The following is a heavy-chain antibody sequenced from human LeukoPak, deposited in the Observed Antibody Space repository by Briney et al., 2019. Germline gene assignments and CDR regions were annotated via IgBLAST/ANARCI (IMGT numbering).Heavy chain of an antibody. CDR3: AKTIFGVTHAIDI. CDR2: VSDDGVRS. Sequence: GGSLRLSCTASGFTFGDYAMSWVRQAPGKGLEWVSAVSDDGVRSYYAESVKVRFTTSRDNSKNTLYLQMDNLRAEDTAVYYCAKTIFGVTHAIDIWGQGTLVTVSS. CDR1: GFTFGDYA. V-gene: IGHV3-23*01. J-gene: IGHJ3*02. D-gene: IGHD3-3*01.